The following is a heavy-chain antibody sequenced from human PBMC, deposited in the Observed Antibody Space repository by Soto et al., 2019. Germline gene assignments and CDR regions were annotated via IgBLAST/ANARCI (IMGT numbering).Heavy chain of an antibody. CDR2: ISSTTNYI. J-gene: IGHJ4*02. Sequence: GGSLRVSCAASGFTFTRYSMNWVRQAPGKGLEWVSSISSTTNYIYYGDSMKGRFTISRDNAKNSLYLEMNSLRAKDTAVYYCARESEDLTSNFDYWGQGTLVTVS. V-gene: IGHV3-21*06. CDR1: GFTFTRYS. CDR3: ARESEDLTSNFDY.